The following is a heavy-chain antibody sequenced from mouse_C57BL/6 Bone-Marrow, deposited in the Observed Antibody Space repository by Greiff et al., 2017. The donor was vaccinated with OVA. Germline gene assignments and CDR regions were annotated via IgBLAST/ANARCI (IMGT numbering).Heavy chain of an antibody. V-gene: IGHV1-7*01. CDR3: ARNLLWKAWFAY. D-gene: IGHD2-1*01. CDR1: GYTFTSYW. J-gene: IGHJ3*01. CDR2: INPSSGYT. Sequence: QVQLQQSGAELAKPGASVKLSCKASGYTFTSYWMHWVQQRPGQGLAWIGYINPSSGYTKYNQKFKDKATLTADKSSSTAYMQLSSLTYEDSAVYYCARNLLWKAWFAYWGQGTLVTVSA.